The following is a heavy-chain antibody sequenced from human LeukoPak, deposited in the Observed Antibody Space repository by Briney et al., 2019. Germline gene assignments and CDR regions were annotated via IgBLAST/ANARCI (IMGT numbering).Heavy chain of an antibody. D-gene: IGHD3-22*01. J-gene: IGHJ4*02. CDR3: PGKYYFDSSGYFYVDW. CDR2: IYHSGFT. V-gene: IGHV4-38-2*02. Sequence: SETLFLTCTVSGYSISSGYYWGWIRQPPGKGLEWIGSIYHSGFTYYNPSLKSRVTISMDTSKNQFSLKLSSVTAADTAFYYCPGKYYFDSSGYFYVDWWGQGTLVTVSS. CDR1: GYSISSGYY.